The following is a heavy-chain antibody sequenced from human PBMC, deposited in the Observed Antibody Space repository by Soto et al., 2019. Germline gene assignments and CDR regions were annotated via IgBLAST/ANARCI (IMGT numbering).Heavy chain of an antibody. CDR2: IYHSGST. Sequence: SETLSLTCAVTGVSISSGGYSWSWIRQPPGKGLEWIGYIYHSGSTYYNPSLKSRVTISVDRSKNQFSLKLSSVTAADTAVYYCARSISSGAFDYWGQGTLVTVSS. D-gene: IGHD1-26*01. CDR3: ARSISSGAFDY. V-gene: IGHV4-30-2*01. CDR1: GVSISSGGYS. J-gene: IGHJ4*02.